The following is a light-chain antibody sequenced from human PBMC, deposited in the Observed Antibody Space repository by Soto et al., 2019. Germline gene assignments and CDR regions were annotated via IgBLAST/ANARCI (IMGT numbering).Light chain of an antibody. CDR1: SSDIGSNNY. CDR2: EVS. Sequence: QSALTQPDSVSGSPGQSITISCTGTSSDIGSNNYVSWFQQRPGKAPTLIIYEVSNRPSGVSTHFSGSKSGNTASLTISGVLPEYDAAYGCSSETTATRLFGGGTQLTVL. CDR3: SSETTATRL. V-gene: IGLV2-14*01. J-gene: IGLJ2*01.